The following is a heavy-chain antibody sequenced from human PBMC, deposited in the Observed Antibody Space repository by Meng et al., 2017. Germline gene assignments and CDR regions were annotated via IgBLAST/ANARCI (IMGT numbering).Heavy chain of an antibody. J-gene: IGHJ4*02. D-gene: IGHD6-13*01. Sequence: VQVVVSGVGLVKPGGYLGLSCVASGLRFTDAWMSCVRQAPGKGLEWVGRIERKSDGGTIYYAAPVKGRFTISRDDSKNTLYLQMDSLINEDTAVYFCATGAAAADHWGQGTLVTVSS. CDR1: GLRFTDAW. V-gene: IGHV3-15*04. CDR2: IERKSDGGTI. CDR3: ATGAAAADH.